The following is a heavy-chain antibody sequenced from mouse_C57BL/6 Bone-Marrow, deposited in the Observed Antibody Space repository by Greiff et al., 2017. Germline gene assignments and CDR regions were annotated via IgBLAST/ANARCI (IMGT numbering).Heavy chain of an antibody. D-gene: IGHD1-1*01. V-gene: IGHV4-1*02. J-gene: IGHJ2*01. CDR3: ARVGYCGTSSVFDY. Sequence: EVKLLQSGGGLVQPGGSLKLSCAASGFDFSSYWMSWVRQAPGKGLEWIGEINPDSSTINYTPSLKDKFIITRDNTKNTLYLQMSKVRSEDTALYYGARVGYCGTSSVFDYWGQGTTLTVSS. CDR1: GFDFSSYW. CDR2: INPDSSTI.